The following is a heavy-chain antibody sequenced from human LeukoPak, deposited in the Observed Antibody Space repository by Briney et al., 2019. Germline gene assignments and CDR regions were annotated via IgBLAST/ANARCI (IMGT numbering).Heavy chain of an antibody. D-gene: IGHD3-3*01. V-gene: IGHV3-23*01. CDR3: AKVRKEGPYYDFWSGLFDY. Sequence: PGGSLRLSCAASGFTFSSYAMSWVHQAPGKGLEWVSAISGSGGSTYYADSMKGRFTISRDNSKNTLYLQMNSLRAEDTAVYYCAKVRKEGPYYDFWSGLFDYWGQGTLVTVSS. CDR1: GFTFSSYA. CDR2: ISGSGGST. J-gene: IGHJ4*02.